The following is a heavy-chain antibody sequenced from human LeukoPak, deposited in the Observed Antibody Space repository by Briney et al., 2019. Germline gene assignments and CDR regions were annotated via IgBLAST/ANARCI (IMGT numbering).Heavy chain of an antibody. Sequence: GGSLRLSCAASGFSFDDYTMHWVRQAPGKGLEWVSLISWDSDSTYYADSVKGRFTISRDNSKNSLYLQMNILTTEDSAFYYCAKDIYAKVAVGAFDYWGQGTLVTVSS. V-gene: IGHV3-43*01. J-gene: IGHJ4*02. CDR2: ISWDSDST. CDR1: GFSFDDYT. CDR3: AKDIYAKVAVGAFDY. D-gene: IGHD1-26*01.